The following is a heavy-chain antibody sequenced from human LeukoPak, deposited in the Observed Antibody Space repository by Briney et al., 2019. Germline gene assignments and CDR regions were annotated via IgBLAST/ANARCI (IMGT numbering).Heavy chain of an antibody. Sequence: GGSLRLSCGASGFTFSSYWMHWVRQAPGKGLVWISRINSDGSTTSYADSVKGRFTISRDNAKNTLYLQMNSLRAEDTAVYYCARGNYYGQDYWGQGTLVAVSS. D-gene: IGHD3-10*01. CDR3: ARGNYYGQDY. J-gene: IGHJ4*02. V-gene: IGHV3-74*01. CDR1: GFTFSSYW. CDR2: INSDGSTT.